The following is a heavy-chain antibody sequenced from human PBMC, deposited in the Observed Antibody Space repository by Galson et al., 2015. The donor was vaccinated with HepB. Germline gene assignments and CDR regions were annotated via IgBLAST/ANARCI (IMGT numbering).Heavy chain of an antibody. J-gene: IGHJ4*02. D-gene: IGHD3-22*01. CDR3: ARDQYYYDSSGYYADY. CDR2: INTNTGNP. CDR1: GYTFTSYA. V-gene: IGHV7-4-1*02. Sequence: SVKVSCKASGYTFTSYAMNWVRQAPGQGLEWMGWINTNTGNPTYAQGFTGRFVFSLDTSVSTAYLQISSLKAEDTAVYYCARDQYYYDSSGYYADYWGQGTLVTVSS.